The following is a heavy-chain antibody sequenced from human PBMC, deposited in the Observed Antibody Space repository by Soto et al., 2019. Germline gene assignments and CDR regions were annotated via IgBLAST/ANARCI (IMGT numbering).Heavy chain of an antibody. CDR2: MYYSGIT. CDR1: GAPVTSETHF. D-gene: IGHD1-26*01. V-gene: IGHV4-61*01. Sequence: QVQLQESGPGLVKPSETLSLTCTVSGAPVTSETHFWTWIRQPPGKGLEWIGYMYYSGITNSNPALKKRVNPPIYRFKNQVSLSLNSVTAADTAVYYCAREDMSGTYYFDYWGPGTQVTVSS. J-gene: IGHJ4*02. CDR3: AREDMSGTYYFDY.